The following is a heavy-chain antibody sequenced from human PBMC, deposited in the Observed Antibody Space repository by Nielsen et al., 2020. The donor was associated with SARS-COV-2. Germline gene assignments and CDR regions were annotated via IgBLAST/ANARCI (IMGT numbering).Heavy chain of an antibody. CDR1: GASIRHYY. CDR2: IQNGVTT. J-gene: IGHJ5*01. V-gene: IGHV4-4*07. D-gene: IGHD2-2*01. Sequence: SETLSLTCTVSGASIRHYYWNWVRQPAGKRLEWIGLIQNGVTTKYNPSFESRVTMSVDTSKNQFSLKLNSVTAADTAVYYCARSSSYASAWFVSWGQGTLVTVSS. CDR3: ARSSSYASAWFVS.